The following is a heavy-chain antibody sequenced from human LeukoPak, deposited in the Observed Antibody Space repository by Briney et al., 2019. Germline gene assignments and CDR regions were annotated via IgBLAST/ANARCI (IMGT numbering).Heavy chain of an antibody. CDR1: GYSFTSYW. Sequence: GEPLKTPRWGSGYSFTSYWLGWWRQMPGEGVEWLVIINPGDSDTTYSPSFQGQVTISAKKSNSPAYLQWSSLKTSDTAVYYCARHSGSGSYRSEFGYWGQGNLVTVSS. D-gene: IGHD3-10*01. CDR3: ARHSGSGSYRSEFGY. V-gene: IGHV5-51*01. CDR2: INPGDSDT. J-gene: IGHJ4*02.